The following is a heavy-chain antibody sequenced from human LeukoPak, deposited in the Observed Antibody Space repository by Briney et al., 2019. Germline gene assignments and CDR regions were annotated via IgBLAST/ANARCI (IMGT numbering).Heavy chain of an antibody. CDR3: ARDPGPSVGATRDWFDP. V-gene: IGHV3-53*01. J-gene: IGHJ5*02. Sequence: GGSLRLSCAASGFTVSSNYMSWVRQAPGKGLEWVSVIYSGGDTYYADSVKGRFTISRDNSKNTLYLQMNTLRAEDTAVYYCARDPGPSVGATRDWFDPWGQGTLVTVSS. D-gene: IGHD1-26*01. CDR2: IYSGGDT. CDR1: GFTVSSNY.